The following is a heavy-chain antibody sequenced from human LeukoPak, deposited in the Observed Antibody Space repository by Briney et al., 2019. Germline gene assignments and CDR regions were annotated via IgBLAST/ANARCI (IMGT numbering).Heavy chain of an antibody. CDR3: AKGDWNYYYYYMDV. CDR1: GLTFSSYA. J-gene: IGHJ6*03. V-gene: IGHV3-23*01. Sequence: PGGSLRLSCAASGLTFSSYAMSWVRQAPGKGLEWVSAISGSGGSTYYADSVKGRFTISRDNSKNTLYLQMNSLRAEDTAVYYCAKGDWNYYYYYMDVWGKGTTVTVSS. D-gene: IGHD3/OR15-3a*01. CDR2: ISGSGGST.